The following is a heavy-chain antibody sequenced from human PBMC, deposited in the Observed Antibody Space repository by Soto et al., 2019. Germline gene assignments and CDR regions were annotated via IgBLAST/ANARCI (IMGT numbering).Heavy chain of an antibody. Sequence: GESLKISCKGSGYSFTSYWISWVRQMPGKGLEWMGRIDPSDSYTNYSPSFQGHVTTSADKSISTAYLQWSSLKASDTAMYYCARHTRLPADYGDYVGEEPSFVYWGQGTLVTVSS. D-gene: IGHD4-17*01. V-gene: IGHV5-10-1*01. J-gene: IGHJ4*02. CDR2: IDPSDSYT. CDR3: ARHTRLPADYGDYVGEEPSFVY. CDR1: GYSFTSYW.